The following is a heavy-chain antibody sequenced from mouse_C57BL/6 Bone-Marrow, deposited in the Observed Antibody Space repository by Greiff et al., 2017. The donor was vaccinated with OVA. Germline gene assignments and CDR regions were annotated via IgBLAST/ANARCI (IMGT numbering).Heavy chain of an antibody. J-gene: IGHJ3*01. CDR1: GYTFTSCG. V-gene: IGHV1-81*01. CDR2: IYPRSGNT. Sequence: VKLQESGAELARPGASVKLSCKASGYTFTSCGISWVKQRTGQGLEWIGEIYPRSGNTYYNEKFKGKATLTADKSSSTAYMELRSLTSEDSAVYFCAGYDAWFAYWGQGTLVTVSA. D-gene: IGHD2-2*01. CDR3: AGYDAWFAY.